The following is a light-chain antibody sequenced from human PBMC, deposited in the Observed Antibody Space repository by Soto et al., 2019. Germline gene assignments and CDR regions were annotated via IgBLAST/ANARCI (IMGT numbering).Light chain of an antibody. CDR1: SSDVGNYIF. CDR2: DIN. V-gene: IGLV2-14*01. CDR3: VSYAGSYILGV. Sequence: QSALTQPASVSGSPGQSITISCTGTSSDVGNYIFVSWYRQHPGKAPKLMIYDINNRPSGVSNRFSGSKSGNTASLTISGLQAEDEADYYCVSYAGSYILGVFGGGTKVTVL. J-gene: IGLJ3*02.